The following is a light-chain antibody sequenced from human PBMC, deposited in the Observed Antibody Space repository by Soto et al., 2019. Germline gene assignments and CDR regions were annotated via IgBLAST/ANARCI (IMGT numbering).Light chain of an antibody. CDR3: QQYGSSPYT. CDR1: QSVSSSY. Sequence: EIVLTQYPGTLSLSPGERATLSCRASQSVSSSYLAWYQQKPGQAPRLLIYGASSRATGIPDRFSGSGSGTDFTLTISRLEPDDFAVYYCQQYGSSPYTFGQGTKLEIK. V-gene: IGKV3-20*01. J-gene: IGKJ2*01. CDR2: GAS.